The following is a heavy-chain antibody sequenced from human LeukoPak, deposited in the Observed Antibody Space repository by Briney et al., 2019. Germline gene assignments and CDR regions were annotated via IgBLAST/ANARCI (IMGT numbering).Heavy chain of an antibody. V-gene: IGHV5-51*01. CDR3: ARRSITARPGYNWFDP. CDR1: GYSFTSYW. Sequence: GESLKISCKGSGYSFTSYWIGWVRQMPGKGLEWMGIIYPGDSDTRYSPSFQGQVTISADKSTSTAYLQWSSLKASDTAMYYCARRSITARPGYNWFDPWGQGTLVTVSS. CDR2: IYPGDSDT. J-gene: IGHJ5*02. D-gene: IGHD6-6*01.